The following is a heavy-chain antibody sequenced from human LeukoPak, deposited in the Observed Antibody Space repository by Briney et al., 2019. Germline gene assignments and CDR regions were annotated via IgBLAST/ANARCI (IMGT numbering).Heavy chain of an antibody. J-gene: IGHJ4*02. Sequence: GGSLRPSGPASGFTFSSYAMHWVRRAQAKGRKWVALISYDGSNEYYADPVKGRFTISKDNAKNSLYLQMNGLTIEDTAIYYCTKEEWFRFDYWGPGNLVTVAS. CDR2: ISYDGSNE. D-gene: IGHD2-8*01. CDR1: GFTFSSYA. V-gene: IGHV3-30*04. CDR3: TKEEWFRFDY.